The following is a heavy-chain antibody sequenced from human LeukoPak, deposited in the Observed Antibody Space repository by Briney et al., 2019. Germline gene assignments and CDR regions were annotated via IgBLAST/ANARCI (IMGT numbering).Heavy chain of an antibody. J-gene: IGHJ3*02. CDR1: GYTFTSYG. V-gene: IGHV1-18*01. CDR2: ISVYNGNT. Sequence: ASVKVSCKASGYTFTSYGISWVRQAPGQGLEWMGWISVYNGNTNYAQKLQGRVNMTTDTSTSTAYMELRSLRSDDTALYYCARDISMIVVVKNAFEIWGQGTMVTVSS. D-gene: IGHD3-22*01. CDR3: ARDISMIVVVKNAFEI.